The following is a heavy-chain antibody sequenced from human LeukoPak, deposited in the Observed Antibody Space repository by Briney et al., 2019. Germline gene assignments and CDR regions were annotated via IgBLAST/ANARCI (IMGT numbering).Heavy chain of an antibody. D-gene: IGHD4-11*01. CDR1: DDSITMYY. CDR3: ARGRVSSSTWYSTYYYFFYMDF. J-gene: IGHJ6*03. CDR2: VDHTGST. V-gene: IGHV4-59*01. Sequence: SETLSLTCTVSDDSITMYYWTWIRQPPGKGLEWIGYVDHTGSTKFNPSLNGRVSISRDTSNNFFSLRLRSVTAADTAIYFCARGRVSSSTWYSTYYYFFYMDFWGKGTTVTVSS.